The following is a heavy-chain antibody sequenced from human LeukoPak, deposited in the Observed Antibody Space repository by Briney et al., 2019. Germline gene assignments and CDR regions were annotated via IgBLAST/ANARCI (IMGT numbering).Heavy chain of an antibody. J-gene: IGHJ4*02. CDR1: GFTFVDYG. Sequence: PGGSLRLSCAASGFTFVDYGMSWVRQAPGKGLEWVSVINWDGGRTGYADSVKGRFTISRDNAKNSLYLQMNSLRAEDTALYYCATLDYGVRWHYFGYWGQGTLVTVSS. V-gene: IGHV3-20*04. CDR3: ATLDYGVRWHYFGY. CDR2: INWDGGRT. D-gene: IGHD4-17*01.